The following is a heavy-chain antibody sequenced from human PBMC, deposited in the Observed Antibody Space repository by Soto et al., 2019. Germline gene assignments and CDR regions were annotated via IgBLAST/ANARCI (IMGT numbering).Heavy chain of an antibody. CDR3: ARTIMYSAPHYFDY. CDR1: GFSFSDHY. V-gene: IGHV3-72*01. D-gene: IGHD1-26*01. Sequence: EVHLVESGGGLVQPGGSLRLSCAASGFSFSDHYMEWVRQAPGKGLEWVGRIRNKANSYTTQYAAAVRGRFTLSRDDSKTSLFLQMNRLKTEDTAIYYCARTIMYSAPHYFDYSGQGTLVTVSS. J-gene: IGHJ4*02. CDR2: IRNKANSYTT.